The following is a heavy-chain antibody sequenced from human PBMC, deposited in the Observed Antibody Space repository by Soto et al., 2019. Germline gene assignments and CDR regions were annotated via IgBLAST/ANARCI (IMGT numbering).Heavy chain of an antibody. D-gene: IGHD2-2*01. CDR2: MNPNSGET. CDR1: GYTFKDYE. Sequence: QEQLVQSAAEVKKPGASVKVSCMTSGYTFKDYELNWVRQATGQGLEWIGWMNPNSGETGYAQRFQGRGTMTTSSSLSTAYLELSSLTSDDTAVYYCARMEMPALPRWYNWFDPWGQGTLVTVSS. J-gene: IGHJ5*02. CDR3: ARMEMPALPRWYNWFDP. V-gene: IGHV1-8*02.